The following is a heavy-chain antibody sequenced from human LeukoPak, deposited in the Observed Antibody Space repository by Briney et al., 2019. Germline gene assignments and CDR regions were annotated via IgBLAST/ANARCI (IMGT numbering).Heavy chain of an antibody. CDR3: ARASDPWLQLT. CDR1: GFTFSNYW. V-gene: IGHV3-7*05. Sequence: PGGSLRLSCAASGFTFSNYWMIWVRQAPGKGLEWVGNIKQDGSEKRYADSVRGRFTISRDNAQTSLYLQMNSLRAEDTAVDYCARASDPWLQLTWVQVTLVKVSS. CDR2: IKQDGSEK. J-gene: IGHJ5*02. D-gene: IGHD5-24*01.